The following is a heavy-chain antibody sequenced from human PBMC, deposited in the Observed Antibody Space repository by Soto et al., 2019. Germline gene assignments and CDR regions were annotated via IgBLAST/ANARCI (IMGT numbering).Heavy chain of an antibody. CDR3: AIRGYSSSWSPFFDY. V-gene: IGHV5-10-1*01. D-gene: IGHD6-13*01. CDR1: GYSFTSYW. Sequence: GESLKISCKGSGYSFTSYWISWVRQMPGKGLEWMGRIDPSDSYTNYSPSSQGHVTISADKSISTAYLQWSSLKASDTAMYYCAIRGYSSSWSPFFDYWGQGTLVTVSS. J-gene: IGHJ4*02. CDR2: IDPSDSYT.